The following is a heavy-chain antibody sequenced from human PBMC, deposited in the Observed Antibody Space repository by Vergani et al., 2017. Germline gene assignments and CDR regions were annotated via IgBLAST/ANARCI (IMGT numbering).Heavy chain of an antibody. J-gene: IGHJ6*02. Sequence: EVQLLESGGDLVQPGGSLRLSCAASVFTFNHYATNWVRQAPGKGLEWVSGISGSGGSTYYAGSVKGRFTISRDSSKNTLYLQMNSLSAGDTAVYYCAKANPRNSGYDYLYYYHAMDVWGQGTTVTVSS. V-gene: IGHV3-23*01. CDR1: VFTFNHYA. CDR3: AKANPRNSGYDYLYYYHAMDV. D-gene: IGHD5-12*01. CDR2: ISGSGGST.